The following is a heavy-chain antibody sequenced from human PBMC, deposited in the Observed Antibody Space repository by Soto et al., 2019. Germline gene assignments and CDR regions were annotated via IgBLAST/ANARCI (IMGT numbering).Heavy chain of an antibody. D-gene: IGHD6-13*01. V-gene: IGHV3-21*01. CDR3: ARVSPRSWPIFDP. CDR2: ISSSSSYI. Sequence: PGGSLRLSCAASGFTFSSYSMNWVRQAPGKGLEWVSSISSSSSYIYYADSVKGRFTISRDNAKNSLYLQMNSLRAEDTAVYYCARVSPRSWPIFDPWGQGTLVTVSS. J-gene: IGHJ5*02. CDR1: GFTFSSYS.